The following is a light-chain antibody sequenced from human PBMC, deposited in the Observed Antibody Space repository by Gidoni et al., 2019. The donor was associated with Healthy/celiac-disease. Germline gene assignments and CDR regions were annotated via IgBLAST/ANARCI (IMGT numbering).Light chain of an antibody. J-gene: IGKJ1*01. CDR3: QQYGSSPG. CDR1: HSVSSSY. V-gene: IGKV3-20*01. Sequence: EIVLTQSPGTLSLSQGERATLSCRSSHSVSSSYLAWDQQKPGQAPRLLTYGASSRATGIPDRFSGSGSGTDFTLTISRLEPEDFAVYYCQQYGSSPGFGQGTKVEIK. CDR2: GAS.